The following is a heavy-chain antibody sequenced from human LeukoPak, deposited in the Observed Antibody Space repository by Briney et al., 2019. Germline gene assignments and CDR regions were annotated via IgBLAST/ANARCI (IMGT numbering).Heavy chain of an antibody. CDR2: INHSGST. CDR1: GGSFSGYY. Sequence: SETLSLTCAVYGGSFSGYYWSWIRQPPGKGLEWIGEINHSGSTNYNPSLKSRVTISVDTSKNQFSLKLSSVTAADTAVYYCARYDFWSVFADYWGQGTLVTASS. CDR3: ARYDFWSVFADY. J-gene: IGHJ4*02. D-gene: IGHD3-3*01. V-gene: IGHV4-34*01.